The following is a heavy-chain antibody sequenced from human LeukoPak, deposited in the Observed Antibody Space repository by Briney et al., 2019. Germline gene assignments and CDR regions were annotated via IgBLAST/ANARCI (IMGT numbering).Heavy chain of an antibody. J-gene: IGHJ5*02. Sequence: SQTLSLTCTVSGGSISSGSYYWNWIRQPAGKGLEWIGRIYTSGSTNYNPSLKSRVTISVDTSRNQFSLKLSSVTAADTAVYYCSRVYCGGDCYQFDPWGQGTLVTVSS. CDR2: IYTSGST. V-gene: IGHV4-61*02. D-gene: IGHD2-21*02. CDR1: GGSISSGSYY. CDR3: SRVYCGGDCYQFDP.